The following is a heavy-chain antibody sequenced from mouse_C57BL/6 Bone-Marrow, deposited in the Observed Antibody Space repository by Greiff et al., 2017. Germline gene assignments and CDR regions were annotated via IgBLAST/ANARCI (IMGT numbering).Heavy chain of an antibody. CDR2: ISNLAYSI. CDR3: ARLGYYGSRGYWYFDV. CDR1: GFTFSDYG. J-gene: IGHJ1*03. V-gene: IGHV5-15*01. D-gene: IGHD1-1*01. Sequence: EVHLVESGGGLVQPGGSLKLSCAASGFTFSDYGMAWVRQAPRKGPEWVAFISNLAYSIYYADTVTGRFTISRENAKNTLYLEMSSLRSEDTAMYYCARLGYYGSRGYWYFDVWGTGTTVTVSS.